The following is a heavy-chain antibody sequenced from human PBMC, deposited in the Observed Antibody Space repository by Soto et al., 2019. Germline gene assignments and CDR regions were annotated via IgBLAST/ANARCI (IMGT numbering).Heavy chain of an antibody. CDR1: GYNFAGYW. Sequence: GESLKICCKGSGYNFAGYWIAWVRQMPGKGLELMGIIYPSDSDTRYRPSFQGQVTISADKSISSAYLQWSSLRASDTATYYCARGGVSTRTFDYWGQGIPVTVSS. V-gene: IGHV5-51*01. CDR2: IYPSDSDT. D-gene: IGHD3-3*01. J-gene: IGHJ4*02. CDR3: ARGGVSTRTFDY.